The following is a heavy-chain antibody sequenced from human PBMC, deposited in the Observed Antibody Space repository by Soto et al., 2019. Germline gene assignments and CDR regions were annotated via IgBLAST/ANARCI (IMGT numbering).Heavy chain of an antibody. D-gene: IGHD3-22*01. J-gene: IGHJ4*02. CDR2: IIIMFGTT. CDR1: GGTFSSYG. V-gene: IGHV1-69*13. CDR3: AKDVRKDYDTGGYFFDF. Sequence: SVKVSCKASGGTFSSYGINWVRQAPGQGLEWMGAIIIMFGTTNYAQKFQGRVTITADESTSTVYMELSSLRSEDTAVYYCAKDVRKDYDTGGYFFDFWGQGTQVTVSS.